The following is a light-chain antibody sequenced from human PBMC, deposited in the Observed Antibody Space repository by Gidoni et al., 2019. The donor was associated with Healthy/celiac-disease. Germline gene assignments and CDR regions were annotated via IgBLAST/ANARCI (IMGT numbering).Light chain of an antibody. J-gene: IGKJ2*01. CDR3: QQLNSLYT. Sequence: DIQLTQSPSFLSASVGDRVTITCRASQGIGSYLAWYQQKPGKAPKLLIYAASTLQSGVPSRFSGSGSGTEFTLTISSLQPEDFATYYCQQLNSLYTFGQGTKLEIK. CDR2: AAS. V-gene: IGKV1-9*01. CDR1: QGIGSY.